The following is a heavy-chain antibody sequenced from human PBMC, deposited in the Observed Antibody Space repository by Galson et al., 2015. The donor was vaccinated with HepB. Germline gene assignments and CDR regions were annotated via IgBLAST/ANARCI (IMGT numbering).Heavy chain of an antibody. V-gene: IGHV3-7*01. CDR2: ISPDGSEK. CDR3: ARDQGRADV. Sequence: SLRLSCAASGFTFTTYWMKWVRQAPGKGLEWVANISPDGSEKFYVGSVKGRFTISRDNAKNSLYLQMNSLRAEDTAVYYCARDQGRADVWGQGTTVTVSS. J-gene: IGHJ6*02. CDR1: GFTFTTYW.